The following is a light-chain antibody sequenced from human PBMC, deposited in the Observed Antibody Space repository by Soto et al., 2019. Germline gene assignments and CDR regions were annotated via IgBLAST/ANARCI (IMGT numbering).Light chain of an antibody. CDR1: QSISTY. CDR2: GAS. V-gene: IGKV1-39*01. Sequence: DIQMTQSPSSLSASVGDRVTITCRASQSISTYLHWYQQKPGKAPKVLIYGASSLQSGVPSRFSGGGSGTDFTLSISSLQPEDFATYYCQQTYRAPLTFGGGTNVEIK. J-gene: IGKJ4*01. CDR3: QQTYRAPLT.